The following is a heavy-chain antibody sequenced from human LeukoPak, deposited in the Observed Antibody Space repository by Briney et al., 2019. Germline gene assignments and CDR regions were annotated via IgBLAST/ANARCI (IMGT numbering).Heavy chain of an antibody. V-gene: IGHV5-51*01. CDR1: GYSFTSYW. CDR2: IYPGDSDT. Sequence: GESLKISCKGSGYSFTSYWIGWVRQMPGKGLEWMGIIYPGDSDTRYSPSLQGQVTISADKSISTAYLQWSSLRAEDTAVYYCARDGAGGYSGYEGAHFDYWGQGPLVTASS. D-gene: IGHD5-12*01. J-gene: IGHJ4*02. CDR3: ARDGAGGYSGYEGAHFDY.